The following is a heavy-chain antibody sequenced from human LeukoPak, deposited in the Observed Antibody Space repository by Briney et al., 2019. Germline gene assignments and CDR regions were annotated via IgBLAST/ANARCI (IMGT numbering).Heavy chain of an antibody. J-gene: IGHJ4*02. CDR3: AKGLPGESSGLTFDY. CDR1: GFTFSSYD. V-gene: IGHV3-21*01. D-gene: IGHD3-22*01. CDR2: ISGSSTYI. Sequence: PGGSLRLSCAASGFTFSSYDMNWVRQAPGKGLEWVSSISGSSTYIHYADSVKGRFTISRDNVKNSLYLQMNSLRAEDTAVYYCAKGLPGESSGLTFDYWGQGTLVTVSS.